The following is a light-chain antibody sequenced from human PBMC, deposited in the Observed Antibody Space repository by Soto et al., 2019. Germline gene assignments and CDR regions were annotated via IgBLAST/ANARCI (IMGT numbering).Light chain of an antibody. V-gene: IGKV3-20*01. CDR3: QQYGSSPPAT. CDR2: GAS. Sequence: EIVLTQSPGTLSLSPGERATLSCRASQSVSSSYLAWYQQSPGQAPRLLVYGASSRATDIPGRFSGSGSGTDFTLTISRLEPEDFAVYYCQQYGSSPPATFGQGTKLEIK. J-gene: IGKJ2*01. CDR1: QSVSSSY.